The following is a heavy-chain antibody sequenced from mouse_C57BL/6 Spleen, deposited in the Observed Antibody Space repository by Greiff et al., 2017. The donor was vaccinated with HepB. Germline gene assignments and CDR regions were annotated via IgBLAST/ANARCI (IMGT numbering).Heavy chain of an antibody. CDR2: ISSGSSTI. V-gene: IGHV5-17*01. D-gene: IGHD2-2*01. Sequence: EVKLVESGGGLVKPGGSLKLSCAASGFTFSDYGMHWVRQAPEKGLEWVAYISSGSSTIYYADTVKGRFTISRDNAKNTLFLQMTSLRSEDTAMYYCARGIYYGYEMDYWGQGNSVTVSS. CDR3: ARGIYYGYEMDY. J-gene: IGHJ4*01. CDR1: GFTFSDYG.